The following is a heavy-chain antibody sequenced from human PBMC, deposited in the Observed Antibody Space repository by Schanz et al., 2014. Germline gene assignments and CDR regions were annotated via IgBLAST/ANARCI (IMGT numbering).Heavy chain of an antibody. D-gene: IGHD2-15*01. Sequence: QVQLVESGGGLVKPGGSLRLSCAASGFIFNDYYMNWIRQAPGKGLEWLSYISRDGTTSYYADSVKGRFTISRDNAKNSLYLQMNSLRAEDTGVYYCAGAAYCRGAGCALYYALDVWGQGTTVTVSS. V-gene: IGHV3-11*01. CDR3: AGAAYCRGAGCALYYALDV. CDR2: ISRDGTTS. J-gene: IGHJ6*02. CDR1: GFIFNDYY.